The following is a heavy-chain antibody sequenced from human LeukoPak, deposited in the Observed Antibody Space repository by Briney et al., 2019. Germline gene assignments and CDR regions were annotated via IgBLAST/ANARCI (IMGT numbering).Heavy chain of an antibody. CDR1: GYTFTGYY. CDR2: INPNSGGT. V-gene: IGHV1-2*02. D-gene: IGHD6-6*01. CDR3: ARGSSSSPHTVAFEI. Sequence: ASVKVSCKASGYTFTGYYMHWVRQAPGQGLEWMGWINPNSGGTNYAQKFQGRVTMTRDTSISTAYMELSRLRSDDTAVYYCARGSSSSPHTVAFEIWGQGTMVTVSS. J-gene: IGHJ3*02.